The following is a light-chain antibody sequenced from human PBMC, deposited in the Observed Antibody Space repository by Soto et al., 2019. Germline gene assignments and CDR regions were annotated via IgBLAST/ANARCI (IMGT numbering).Light chain of an antibody. V-gene: IGLV2-14*01. J-gene: IGLJ2*01. CDR1: SSDICVYNY. Sequence: QSALTQPASVSGSPGQSITIPCTGSSSDICVYNYVSWYQHHPGKAPKLLIYEVTNRPSGVSNRFSGSKSGNTASLTISGLQAEDEADYYCSSYTSDITLLVFGGGTKLTVL. CDR2: EVT. CDR3: SSYTSDITLLV.